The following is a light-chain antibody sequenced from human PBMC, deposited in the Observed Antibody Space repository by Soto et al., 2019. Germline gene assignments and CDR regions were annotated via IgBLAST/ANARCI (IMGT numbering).Light chain of an antibody. J-gene: IGLJ2*01. Sequence: QSVLAQPPSVSGAPGQRVTISCTGSNSNIGADVHWYQHLPGTAPKLLIYGNSNRPSGVPDRFSGSKSGTSASLAITGLQAVDEADYYCQSFDSSLSVVFGGGTKVTVL. CDR2: GNS. CDR1: NSNIGAD. V-gene: IGLV1-40*01. CDR3: QSFDSSLSVV.